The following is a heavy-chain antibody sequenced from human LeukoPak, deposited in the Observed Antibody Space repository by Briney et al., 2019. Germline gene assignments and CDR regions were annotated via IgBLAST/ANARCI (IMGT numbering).Heavy chain of an antibody. Sequence: GGSLRLSCAASGFTFTNHWMHWVRQAPGKGLVWVSRIKTDGRKTNHADSVKGRFTTSRDNAKNILYLQMNSLGAEDTAVYYCGRDDVLGSGSIDYWGQGVLVTVSS. J-gene: IGHJ4*02. V-gene: IGHV3-74*01. CDR2: IKTDGRKT. CDR1: GFTFTNHW. D-gene: IGHD3-10*01. CDR3: GRDDVLGSGSIDY.